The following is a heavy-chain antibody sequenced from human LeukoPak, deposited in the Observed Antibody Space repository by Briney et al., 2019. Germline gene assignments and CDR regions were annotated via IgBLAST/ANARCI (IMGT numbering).Heavy chain of an antibody. V-gene: IGHV3-30*02. Sequence: GGSLRLSCTASGFTFGDYAMSWFRQAPGKGLEWAAFIRYDGSSKHYADSVKGRFTISRDNSKNTLYLQMNSLRAEDTAVYYCAEDSDSSSWYSYYYMDVWGKGTTVTISS. CDR2: IRYDGSSK. CDR1: GFTFGDYA. J-gene: IGHJ6*03. CDR3: AEDSDSSSWYSYYYMDV. D-gene: IGHD6-13*01.